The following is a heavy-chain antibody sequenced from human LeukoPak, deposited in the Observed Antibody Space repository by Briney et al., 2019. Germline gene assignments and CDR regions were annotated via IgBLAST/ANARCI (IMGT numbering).Heavy chain of an antibody. Sequence: GGSLRLSCAASGFAFSTYSTKWARQAPGKGLEWVSSVSRSSRIIFYADSVQGRFNISRADANDPLCLQLNRLRAADSVADYCARVSDAFDYFFDSWGQGTLVTVSS. CDR3: ARVSDAFDYFFDS. CDR1: GFAFSTYS. CDR2: VSRSSRII. J-gene: IGHJ4*02. D-gene: IGHD5-12*01. V-gene: IGHV3-21*06.